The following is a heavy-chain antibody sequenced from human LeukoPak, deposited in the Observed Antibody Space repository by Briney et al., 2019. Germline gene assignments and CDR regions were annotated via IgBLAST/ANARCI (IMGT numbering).Heavy chain of an antibody. CDR2: INWNGGST. Sequence: GGSLRPSCAASGFTFDDYGMSWVRQAPGKGLEWVSGINWNGGSTGYADSVKGRFTISRDNAKNSLYLQMNSLRAEDTALYYCARDNDYGDYVGFWYFDLWGRGTLVTVSS. CDR1: GFTFDDYG. V-gene: IGHV3-20*04. D-gene: IGHD4-17*01. J-gene: IGHJ2*01. CDR3: ARDNDYGDYVGFWYFDL.